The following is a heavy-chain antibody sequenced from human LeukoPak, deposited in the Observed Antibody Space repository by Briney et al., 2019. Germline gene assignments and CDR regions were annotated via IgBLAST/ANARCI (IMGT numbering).Heavy chain of an antibody. V-gene: IGHV3-23*01. CDR1: GFTFSNYV. J-gene: IGHJ4*02. CDR2: ISGSGAVT. D-gene: IGHD6-6*01. CDR3: AKSIRSSSFYFDY. Sequence: PGGSLRLSCAASGFTFSNYVMSWVRQAPGKGLEWVSSISGSGAVTFYADSVKGRFSISRDNSASTLSLQMKSLRAEDTAVYYCAKSIRSSSFYFDYWGQGTLVTVSS.